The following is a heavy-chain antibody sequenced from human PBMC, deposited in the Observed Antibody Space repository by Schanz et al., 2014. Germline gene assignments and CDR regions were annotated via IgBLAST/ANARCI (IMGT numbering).Heavy chain of an antibody. J-gene: IGHJ4*02. CDR2: SHSGGSK. CDR1: GFTFSDHY. D-gene: IGHD5-12*01. V-gene: IGHV3-66*02. Sequence: EVQLVESGGGLVQPGGSLRLSCAASGFTFSDHYMDWVRQAPGKGLEWVSSISHSGGSKYYADSVKGRFTISRDNSENTLYLQMNSLRTEDTAVYYCASPSGYSDYGTYFDFWGQGTLVTVSS. CDR3: ASPSGYSDYGTYFDF.